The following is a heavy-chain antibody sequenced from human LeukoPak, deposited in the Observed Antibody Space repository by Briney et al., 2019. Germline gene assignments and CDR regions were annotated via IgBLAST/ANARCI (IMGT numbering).Heavy chain of an antibody. D-gene: IGHD2-2*01. V-gene: IGHV3-30-3*01. CDR3: ARCGPYCSSTSCCYFDY. CDR1: GFTFSSYA. J-gene: IGHJ4*02. Sequence: QAGRSLRLSCAASGFTFSSYAMNWVRQAPGKGLEWVALISYDGSNKYYADSVKGRFTISRDNSKNTLYLQMNSLRAEDTAVYYCARCGPYCSSTSCCYFDYWGQGTLVTVSS. CDR2: ISYDGSNK.